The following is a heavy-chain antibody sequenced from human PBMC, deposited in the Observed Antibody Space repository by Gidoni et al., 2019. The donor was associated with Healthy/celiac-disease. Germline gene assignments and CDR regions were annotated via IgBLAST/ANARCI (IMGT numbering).Heavy chain of an antibody. V-gene: IGHV3-23*01. CDR1: GFTFSSYA. CDR2: ISGSGGST. Sequence: EVQLLESGGGLVQLGGSLRLSCAASGFTFSSYAMSWVRQAPGKGLEWVSAISGSGGSTYYADSVKGRFTISRDNSKNTLYLQMNSLRAEDTAVYYCAKAADLPPGYYYYGMDVWGQGTTVTVSS. J-gene: IGHJ6*02. CDR3: AKAADLPPGYYYYGMDV.